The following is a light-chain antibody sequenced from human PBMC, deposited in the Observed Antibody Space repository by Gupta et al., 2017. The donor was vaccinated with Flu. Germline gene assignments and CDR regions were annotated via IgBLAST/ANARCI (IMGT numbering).Light chain of an antibody. J-gene: IGLJ3*02. Sequence: GKVPKLIIYDVTKRPSGVPDRFSSSKSGNTASLPLSGLQAADEADYYSCSMIATYTWVFGGGTNLTVL. CDR2: DVT. V-gene: IGLV2-11*01. CDR3: CSMIATYTWV.